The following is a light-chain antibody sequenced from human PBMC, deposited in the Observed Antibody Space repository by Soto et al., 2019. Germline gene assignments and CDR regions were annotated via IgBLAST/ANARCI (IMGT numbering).Light chain of an antibody. CDR2: KVS. CDR1: QSLLHRDGKTY. Sequence: DIVMTQTALSSPVILGQPTSISCTSSQSLLHRDGKTYLSWLQQRPGQPPRLLIYKVSNRFSGVLARFTGSGAGTDFTLRISRVEAEDVGVYYCMQATHFPHSFGQGTELAI. CDR3: MQATHFPHS. V-gene: IGKV2-24*01. J-gene: IGKJ2*03.